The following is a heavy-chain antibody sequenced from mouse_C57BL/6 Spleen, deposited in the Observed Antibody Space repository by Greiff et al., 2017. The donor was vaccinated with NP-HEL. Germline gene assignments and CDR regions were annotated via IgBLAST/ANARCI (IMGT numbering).Heavy chain of an antibody. Sequence: EVQLQQSGPELVKPGASVKIPCKASGFTFTDYNMDWVKQSHGKSLEWIGDINPNNGGTIYNQKFKGKATLTVEKSSGTAYMELRSLTSEDTAVYDCARALYSNFGFDYWGKGTTLTVSS. CDR1: GFTFTDYN. V-gene: IGHV1-18*01. CDR2: INPNNGGT. D-gene: IGHD2-5*01. CDR3: ARALYSNFGFDY. J-gene: IGHJ2*01.